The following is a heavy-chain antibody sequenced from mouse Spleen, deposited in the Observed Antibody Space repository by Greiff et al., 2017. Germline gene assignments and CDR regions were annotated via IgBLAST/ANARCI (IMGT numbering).Heavy chain of an antibody. CDR3: ARSYYYGSSYGWYFDV. CDR2: ISNGGGST. V-gene: IGHV5-12*02. D-gene: IGHD1-1*01. J-gene: IGHJ1*01. CDR1: GFTFSDYY. Sequence: DVHLVESGGGLVQPGGSLKLSCATSGFTFSDYYMYWVRQTPEKRLEWVAYISNGGGSTYYPDTVKGRFTISRDNAKNTLYLQMSRLKSEDTAMYYCARSYYYGSSYGWYFDVWGAGTTVTVSS.